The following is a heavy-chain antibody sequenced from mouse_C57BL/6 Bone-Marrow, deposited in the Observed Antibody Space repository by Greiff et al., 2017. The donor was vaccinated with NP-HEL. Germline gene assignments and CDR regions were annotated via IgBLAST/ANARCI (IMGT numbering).Heavy chain of an antibody. V-gene: IGHV1-55*01. D-gene: IGHD1-1*01. CDR3: ARSGSSPAWFAY. Sequence: VKLQQPGAELVKPGASVKMSCKASGYTFTSYWITWVKQRPGQGLEWIGDIYPGSGSTNYNEKFKSKATLTVDTSSSTAYMQLSSLTSEDSAVYYCARSGSSPAWFAYWGQGTLVTVSA. J-gene: IGHJ3*01. CDR2: IYPGSGST. CDR1: GYTFTSYW.